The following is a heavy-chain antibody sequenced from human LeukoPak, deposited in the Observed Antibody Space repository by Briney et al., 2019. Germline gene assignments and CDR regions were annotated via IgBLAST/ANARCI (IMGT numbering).Heavy chain of an antibody. CDR3: ARQHTYSYGYMEAFDI. V-gene: IGHV5-51*01. CDR2: IYPGDSDT. D-gene: IGHD5-18*01. Sequence: GESLKISCKGSGYSFTSYWIGWVRQMPGKGLEWMGIIYPGDSDTRYSPSFQGQVTISADKSISTAYLQWSSLKASDTAMYYRARQHTYSYGYMEAFDIWGQGTMVTVSS. CDR1: GYSFTSYW. J-gene: IGHJ3*02.